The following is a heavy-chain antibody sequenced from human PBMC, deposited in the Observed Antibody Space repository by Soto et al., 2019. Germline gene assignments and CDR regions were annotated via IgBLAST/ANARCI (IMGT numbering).Heavy chain of an antibody. Sequence: QVQLVQSGAEVQKPGSSVKVSCRLSGGTFTSYTITWVRQAPGQGLEWMGRIITIFNEANYAQKFQGRVTITADESSSTAYMELTSLKHEDTAVYYCARILTDGVDYWGQGTLVTVSS. D-gene: IGHD3-9*01. CDR2: IITIFNEA. CDR3: ARILTDGVDY. CDR1: GGTFTSYT. V-gene: IGHV1-69*02. J-gene: IGHJ4*02.